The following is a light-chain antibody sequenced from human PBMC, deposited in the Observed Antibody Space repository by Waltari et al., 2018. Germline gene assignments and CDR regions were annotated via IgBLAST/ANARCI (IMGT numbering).Light chain of an antibody. Sequence: QSALTQPASVSGSPGQSITISCTGTRSDGGGFNYVSWYQHHPGKAPKLMIYDGRKRPSGVSHRFSGSKSGNTASLTISGLQAEDEADYYCSSYTSSSTLVFGGGTKLTVL. J-gene: IGLJ3*02. CDR3: SSYTSSSTLV. V-gene: IGLV2-14*03. CDR2: DGR. CDR1: RSDGGGFNY.